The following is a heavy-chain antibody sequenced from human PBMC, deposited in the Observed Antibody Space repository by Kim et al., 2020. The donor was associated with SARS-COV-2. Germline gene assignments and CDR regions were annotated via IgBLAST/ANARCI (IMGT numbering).Heavy chain of an antibody. D-gene: IGHD3-22*01. CDR1: GFSLSRYS. Sequence: GGFLRLSCAASGFSLSRYSMDWVRQAPGKGLEWIAYLNSGGTTTYYATSVKGRFTISRDTAQNSLNLQMNSLTDEDTAIYYCARGQYYSDSTGYFYSHYWGQGTLVTVSS. CDR3: ARGQYYSDSTGYFYSHY. V-gene: IGHV3-48*02. J-gene: IGHJ4*02. CDR2: LNSGGTTT.